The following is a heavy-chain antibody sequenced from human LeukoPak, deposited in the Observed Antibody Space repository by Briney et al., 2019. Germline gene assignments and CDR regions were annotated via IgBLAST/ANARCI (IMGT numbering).Heavy chain of an antibody. CDR2: MNPNSGNT. CDR1: GYTFTSYD. J-gene: IGHJ5*02. V-gene: IGHV1-8*01. D-gene: IGHD5-12*01. Sequence: ASVKVSCTAFGYTFTSYDINWVRQATGQGLEWMGWMNPNSGNTGYAQKFQGRITMTRNTSINTAYMELSSLRPEDTAVYYCARARARGKNWFDPWGQGTLVTVSS. CDR3: ARARARGKNWFDP.